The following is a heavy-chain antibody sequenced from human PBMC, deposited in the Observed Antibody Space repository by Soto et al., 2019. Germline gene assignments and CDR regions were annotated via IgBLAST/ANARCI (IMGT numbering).Heavy chain of an antibody. J-gene: IGHJ4*02. CDR1: GFTFRSYE. CDR2: ISNVGDSS. D-gene: IGHD2-2*01. CDR3: ARVYCSTTTCHVQAFDS. Sequence: GGSLRLSCAASGFTFRSYEMNWVRQAPGKTLEWVSYISNVGDSSYYADSVKGRFTISRDNAKNSLYLQMNSLRVEDTAVYYCARVYCSTTTCHVQAFDSWGQGTLVTVS. V-gene: IGHV3-48*03.